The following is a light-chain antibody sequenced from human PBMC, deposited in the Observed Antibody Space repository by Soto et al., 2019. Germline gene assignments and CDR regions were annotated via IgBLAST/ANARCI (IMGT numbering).Light chain of an antibody. CDR3: QQRSNWPPIT. V-gene: IGKV3-11*01. CDR1: QSVKTF. Sequence: EIVLTQSPASLSLSPGERATRSCMASQSVKTFIVWYQQRPGQAPRLLIHDASHRAAGIPARFSGSGFGTDFTLTISSLEPEDAAVYYCQQRSNWPPITFGQGTRLEIK. CDR2: DAS. J-gene: IGKJ5*01.